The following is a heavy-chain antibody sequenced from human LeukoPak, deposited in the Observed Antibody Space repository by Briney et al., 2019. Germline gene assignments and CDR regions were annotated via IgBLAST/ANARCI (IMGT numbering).Heavy chain of an antibody. D-gene: IGHD5-18*01. J-gene: IGHJ6*02. V-gene: IGHV3-21*01. Sequence: KPGRSLRLSCAASGFTFSSYSMNWVRQAPGKGLEWVSSISSSSSYIYYADSVKGRFTISRDNAKNSLYLQMNSLRAEDTAVYYCARDLGLSEVDTARYGMDVWGQGTTVTVSS. CDR1: GFTFSSYS. CDR3: ARDLGLSEVDTARYGMDV. CDR2: ISSSSSYI.